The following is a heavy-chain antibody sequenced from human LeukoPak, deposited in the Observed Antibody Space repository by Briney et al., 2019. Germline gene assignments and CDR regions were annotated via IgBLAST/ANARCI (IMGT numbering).Heavy chain of an antibody. D-gene: IGHD1-26*01. J-gene: IGHJ6*03. V-gene: IGHV4-59*08. CDR1: GGSISSYY. CDR3: ARNYGGSYEYYYYYYMDV. Sequence: SETLSLTCTVSGGSISSYYWSWIRQPPGKGLEWIGYIYYSGSTNYNPSLKSRVTISVDTSKNQFSLKLSSVTAAGTAVYYCARNYGGSYEYYYYYYMDVWGKGTTVTVSS. CDR2: IYYSGST.